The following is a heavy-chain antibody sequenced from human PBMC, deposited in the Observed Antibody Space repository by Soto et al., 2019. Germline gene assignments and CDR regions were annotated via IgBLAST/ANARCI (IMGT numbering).Heavy chain of an antibody. D-gene: IGHD3-3*01. CDR3: ARALTRPSRRDFWSGSYYYCMDV. CDR1: GYSFTSYW. J-gene: IGHJ6*02. V-gene: IGHV5-51*01. CDR2: IYPGDSDT. Sequence: GESLKISCNGSGYSFTSYWIGWVRQMPGKGLEWMGIIYPGDSDTRYSPSFQGQVTISADKSISTAYLQWSSLKASDTAMYYCARALTRPSRRDFWSGSYYYCMDVRVQGTTVTVSS.